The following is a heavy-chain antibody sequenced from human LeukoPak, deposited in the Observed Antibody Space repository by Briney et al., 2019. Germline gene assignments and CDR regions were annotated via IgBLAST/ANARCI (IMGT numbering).Heavy chain of an antibody. J-gene: IGHJ5*02. CDR3: ARDRSGDIVVVPAAMGLDP. Sequence: PGGSLRLSCAASGSTFSSYSMNWVRQAPGKGLEWVSYISSSSSTIYYADSVKGRFTISRDNAKNSLYLQMNSLRAEDTAVYYCARDRSGDIVVVPAAMGLDPWGQGTLVTVSS. V-gene: IGHV3-48*04. D-gene: IGHD2-2*01. CDR1: GSTFSSYS. CDR2: ISSSSSTI.